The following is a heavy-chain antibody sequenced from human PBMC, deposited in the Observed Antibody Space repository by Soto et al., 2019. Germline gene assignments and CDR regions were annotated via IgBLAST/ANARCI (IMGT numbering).Heavy chain of an antibody. V-gene: IGHV3-23*01. D-gene: IGHD3-16*01. CDR2: ISGSGGST. CDR3: AKGGTYRYYFYC. J-gene: IGHJ4*02. Sequence: EVQLLESGGGLVQPGGSLRLSCAAAGFTFSSYAMSWVRQAPGKGLEWVSAISGSGGSTYYADSVKGRFTISRDNSKNTLYLQMNSRRAEDTAVYYCAKGGTYRYYFYCWGQGTLVTVSS. CDR1: GFTFSSYA.